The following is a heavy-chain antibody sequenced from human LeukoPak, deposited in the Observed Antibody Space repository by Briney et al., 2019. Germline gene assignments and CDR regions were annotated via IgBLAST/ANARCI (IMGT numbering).Heavy chain of an antibody. CDR1: GFTFSSYG. CDR3: AKSSGNYLNYYYYMDV. D-gene: IGHD3-10*01. J-gene: IGHJ6*03. Sequence: GGSLRLSCAASGFTFSSYGMNWVRQAPGKGLEWVLGISGSGDSTYYADSVKGRFTISRDNSKNTLYLQMNSLRAEDTALYYCAKSSGNYLNYYYYMDVWGKGTTVAISS. V-gene: IGHV3-23*01. CDR2: ISGSGDST.